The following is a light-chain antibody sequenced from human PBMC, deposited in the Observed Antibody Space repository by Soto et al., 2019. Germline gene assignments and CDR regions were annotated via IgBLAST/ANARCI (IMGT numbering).Light chain of an antibody. CDR3: SSYAGSNIVV. Sequence: QSVLTQPPSASGSPGQSVTISCTGSSSDVGGYNYVSWYQQHPGKAPKLMIYDVSKRPSGVPDRFSGSKSGNTASLTVSGLQAEDEEDYYCSSYAGSNIVVFGGGTKLTVL. J-gene: IGLJ2*01. V-gene: IGLV2-8*01. CDR1: SSDVGGYNY. CDR2: DVS.